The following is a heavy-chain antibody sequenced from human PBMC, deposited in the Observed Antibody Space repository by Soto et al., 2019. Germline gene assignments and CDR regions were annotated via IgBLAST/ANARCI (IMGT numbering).Heavy chain of an antibody. CDR2: ISSSGSTI. J-gene: IGHJ6*02. D-gene: IGHD5-18*01. CDR3: ARVRDRPSYGYYYGMDV. Sequence: VQLVESGGGLVQPGGSLRLSCAASGFTFSSYEMNWVRQAPGKGLEWVSYISSSGSTIYYADSVKGRFTISRDNAKNSLYLQMNSLRAEDTAVYYCARVRDRPSYGYYYGMDVWGQGTTVTVSS. CDR1: GFTFSSYE. V-gene: IGHV3-48*03.